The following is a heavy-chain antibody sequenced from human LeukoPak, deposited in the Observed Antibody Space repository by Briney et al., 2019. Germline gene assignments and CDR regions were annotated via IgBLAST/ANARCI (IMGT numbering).Heavy chain of an antibody. CDR1: VFTFSSDS. Sequence: GGSLRLSCAASVFTFSSDSVNWGRQAPGEGLEWVSSVSRRRSYIFYADSVKGRFTISRDNAKSSLYLQMNSLRAEDTAVHYCARVRELYRDYWGQGILVTVSS. D-gene: IGHD1-26*01. CDR3: ARVRELYRDY. J-gene: IGHJ4*02. CDR2: VSRRRSYI. V-gene: IGHV3-21*03.